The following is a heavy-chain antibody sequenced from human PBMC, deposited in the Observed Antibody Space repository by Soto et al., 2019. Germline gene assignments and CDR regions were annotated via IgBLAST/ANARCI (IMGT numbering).Heavy chain of an antibody. CDR1: GYTFTAYG. D-gene: IGHD3-22*01. V-gene: IGHV1-18*01. CDR2: VGTANDNT. J-gene: IGHJ4*02. CDR3: ARELNTDSSAYYSLAY. Sequence: QVQMVQSGPEVKMPGASVKVSCTTSGYTFTAYGLAWLRQAPGQRPEWMGWVGTANDNTNYAENFQGRVTMTTDTSTATTYMELRSLSSVDTAVYYCARELNTDSSAYYSLAYWGQGTLVTVSS.